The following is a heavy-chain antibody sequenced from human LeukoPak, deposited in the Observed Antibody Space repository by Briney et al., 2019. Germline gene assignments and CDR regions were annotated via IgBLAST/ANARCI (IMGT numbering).Heavy chain of an antibody. Sequence: GGSLRLSCAASGFTFSSYSMNWVRQAPGKGLEWVSAISGSGGSTYYADSVKGRFTISRDNSKNTLYLQMNSLRAEDTAVYYCAKTYYYDSSGYLYYFDYWGQGTWSPSPQ. J-gene: IGHJ4*02. CDR2: ISGSGGST. CDR3: AKTYYYDSSGYLYYFDY. V-gene: IGHV3-23*01. CDR1: GFTFSSYS. D-gene: IGHD3-22*01.